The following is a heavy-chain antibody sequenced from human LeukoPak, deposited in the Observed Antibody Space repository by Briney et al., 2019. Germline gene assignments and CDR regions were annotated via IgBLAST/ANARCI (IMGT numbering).Heavy chain of an antibody. D-gene: IGHD5-18*01. Sequence: PSDTLSLTCTVSGGSISSYYWSWIRQPPGKGLEWIGYIYYSGSTNYNPSLKSRVTISIDTSKNQFSLKLSSVTAADTAVYYCAASYSYGYGWFDPWGQGTLVTVSS. J-gene: IGHJ5*02. CDR2: IYYSGST. CDR3: AASYSYGYGWFDP. CDR1: GGSISSYY. V-gene: IGHV4-59*07.